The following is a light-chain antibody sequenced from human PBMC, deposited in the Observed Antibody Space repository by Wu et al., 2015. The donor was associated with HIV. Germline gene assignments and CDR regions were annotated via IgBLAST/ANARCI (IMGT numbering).Light chain of an antibody. J-gene: IGKJ5*01. CDR2: DAS. V-gene: IGKV1-9*01. Sequence: IQLTQSPSSLSASIGDRVNITCRASQDIFTYLAWYQQTPGKAPRVLIYDASTLQSGVSSRFSGSGSGADFTLTISGLQREDFAVYYCQQLNSFPLTFGHGTRLEIK. CDR3: QQLNSFPLT. CDR1: QDIFTY.